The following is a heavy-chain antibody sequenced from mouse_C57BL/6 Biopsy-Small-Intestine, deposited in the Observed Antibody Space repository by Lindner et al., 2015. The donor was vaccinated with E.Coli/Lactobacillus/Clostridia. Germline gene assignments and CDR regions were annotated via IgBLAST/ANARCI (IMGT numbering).Heavy chain of an antibody. V-gene: IGHV1-66*01. J-gene: IGHJ3*01. D-gene: IGHD1-2*01. CDR1: GYSFTSYY. Sequence: QESGPELVKPGASVKISCKASGYSFTSYYIHWVKQRPGQGLEWIGWIYPGSGNPRYNEKFKGKATLTADTSSSTAYMQLSSLTSEDSAVYYCARGPHSDYGSWFVYWGQGTLVTVSA. CDR2: IYPGSGNP. CDR3: ARGPHSDYGSWFVY.